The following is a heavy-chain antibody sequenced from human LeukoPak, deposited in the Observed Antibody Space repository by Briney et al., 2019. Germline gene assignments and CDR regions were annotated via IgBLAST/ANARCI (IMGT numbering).Heavy chain of an antibody. CDR3: AREIIAVAGKGWFDP. D-gene: IGHD6-19*01. V-gene: IGHV4-39*07. J-gene: IGHJ5*02. Sequence: SATLSLTCTVSGGSISSSSYYWGWIRQPPGKGLEWIGSIYYSGSTYYNPSLKSRVTISVDTSKNQFSLKLSSVTAADTAVYYCAREIIAVAGKGWFDPWGQGTLVTVSS. CDR1: GGSISSSSYY. CDR2: IYYSGST.